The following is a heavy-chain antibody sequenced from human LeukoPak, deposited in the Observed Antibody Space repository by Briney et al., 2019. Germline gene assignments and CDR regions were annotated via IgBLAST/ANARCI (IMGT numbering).Heavy chain of an antibody. D-gene: IGHD2-2*01. J-gene: IGHJ4*02. CDR3: ARSSSSTSCYDY. Sequence: PWASVKVSCKASGYTFTSYGISRVRQAPGQGLEWMGWISAYNGNTNYARKLQGRVTMTTDTSTSTAYMELRSLRSEDTAVYYCARSSSSTSCYDYWGQGTLVTVSS. V-gene: IGHV1-18*01. CDR2: ISAYNGNT. CDR1: GYTFTSYG.